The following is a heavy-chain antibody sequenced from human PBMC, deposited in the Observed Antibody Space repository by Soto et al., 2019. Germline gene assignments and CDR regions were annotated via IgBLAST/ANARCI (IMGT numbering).Heavy chain of an antibody. D-gene: IGHD3-10*01. CDR2: ISYDGNNK. Sequence: QVRLVESGGGVVQPGRSLRLSCAASGFTFRSYGMHWVRQAPGKGLEGVALISYDGNNKYYPDSVKGRFTISRDNSKSTLYLQMNSLRAEDTAVYYCAAGMSFGDYWGQRTLVTVSS. J-gene: IGHJ4*02. CDR1: GFTFRSYG. CDR3: AAGMSFGDY. V-gene: IGHV3-30*03.